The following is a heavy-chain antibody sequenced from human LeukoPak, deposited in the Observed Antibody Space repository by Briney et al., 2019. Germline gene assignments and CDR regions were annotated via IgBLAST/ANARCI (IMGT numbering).Heavy chain of an antibody. CDR3: ARAAGSHFDY. D-gene: IGHD1-26*01. CDR2: IYYSGST. CDR1: GGSISSYY. J-gene: IGHJ4*02. Sequence: PSETLSLTCTVSGGSISSYYWSWIRQPPGKGLEWIGYIYYSGSTNYNPSLKSRVTISVDTSKNQFSLKLSSVTAADTAVYYCARAAGSHFDYWGQGTLVTVSS. V-gene: IGHV4-59*08.